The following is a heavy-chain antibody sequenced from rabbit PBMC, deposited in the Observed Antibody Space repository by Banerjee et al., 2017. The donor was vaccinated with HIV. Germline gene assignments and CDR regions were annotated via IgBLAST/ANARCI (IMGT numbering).Heavy chain of an antibody. V-gene: IGHV1S40*01. CDR2: IDPVFDTS. Sequence: QSLEESGGDLVKPGASLTLTCTASGFSFSSSYYMCWVRQAPGKGLEWIGYIDPVFDTSYYASWVNGRFTISSDNAQNTVDLQLNSLTAADTATYFCVRRSVDVDRDLYYFNLWGQGTLVTVS. J-gene: IGHJ4*01. D-gene: IGHD2-1*01. CDR3: VRRSVDVDRDLYYFNL. CDR1: GFSFSSSYY.